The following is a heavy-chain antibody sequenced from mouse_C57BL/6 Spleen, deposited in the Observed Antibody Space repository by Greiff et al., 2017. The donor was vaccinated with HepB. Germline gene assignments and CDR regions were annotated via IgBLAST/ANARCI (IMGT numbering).Heavy chain of an antibody. Sequence: EVQLQQSGPELVKPGASVKISCKASGYTFTDYYMNWVKQSHGKSLEWIGDINPNNGGTSYNQKFKGKATLTVDKSSSTAYMELRSLTSEDSAVYYCARGDSSGDLFAYWGQGTLVTVSA. CDR2: INPNNGGT. CDR3: ARGDSSGDLFAY. J-gene: IGHJ3*01. D-gene: IGHD3-2*02. CDR1: GYTFTDYY. V-gene: IGHV1-26*01.